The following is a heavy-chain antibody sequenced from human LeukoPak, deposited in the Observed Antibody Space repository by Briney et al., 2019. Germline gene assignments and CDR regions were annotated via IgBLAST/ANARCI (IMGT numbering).Heavy chain of an antibody. CDR2: INWNGGST. CDR3: ARVRIAAAGTGAFDI. V-gene: IGHV3-20*04. CDR1: GFTFDDYG. Sequence: GGSLRLSCAASGFTFDDYGMSWVRQAPGKGLEWVSGINWNGGSTGYADSVKGRFTISRDNAKNPLYLRMNSLRAEDTALYYCARVRIAAAGTGAFDIWGQGTMVTVSS. D-gene: IGHD6-13*01. J-gene: IGHJ3*02.